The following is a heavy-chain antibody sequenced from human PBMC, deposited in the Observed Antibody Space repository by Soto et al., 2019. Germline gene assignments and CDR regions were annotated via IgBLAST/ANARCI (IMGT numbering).Heavy chain of an antibody. CDR3: MGGSGSYFGYYYGMDV. Sequence: SETLSLTCAVSSGSIDNVYWWSWIRQPPGKGLEWIGSIYYSGSTYYNPSLKSRVTISVDTSKNQFSLKLSSVTAADTAVYYCMGGSGSYFGYYYGMDVWGQGTTVTVSS. CDR2: IYYSGST. D-gene: IGHD3-10*01. CDR1: SGSIDNVYW. J-gene: IGHJ6*02. V-gene: IGHV4-39*01.